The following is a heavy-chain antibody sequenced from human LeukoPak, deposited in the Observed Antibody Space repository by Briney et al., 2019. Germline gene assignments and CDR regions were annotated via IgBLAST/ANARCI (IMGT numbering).Heavy chain of an antibody. CDR3: ARGHYDNFGWNDY. V-gene: IGHV3-33*01. J-gene: IGHJ4*02. CDR2: VWYDGSNK. CDR1: GFTFSSYG. Sequence: GSLRLSCAASGFTFSSYGMHWVRQAPGKGLEWVAVVWYDGSNKYYADSVKGRFTISRDNSKSTLYLQMNSLRAEDTAVYYCARGHYDNFGWNDYWGQGTLVTVSS. D-gene: IGHD3-16*01.